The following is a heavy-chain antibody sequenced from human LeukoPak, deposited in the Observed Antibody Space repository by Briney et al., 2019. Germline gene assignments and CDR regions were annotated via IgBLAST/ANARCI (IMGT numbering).Heavy chain of an antibody. CDR2: IWYDGSNK. V-gene: IGHV3-33*01. CDR1: GFTFSSYG. J-gene: IGHJ5*02. Sequence: GGSLRLSCAASGFTFSSYGMLWVRQAPGKGLEGVAVIWYDGSNKYYADSVKGRFTISRDNSQNTLYLQMNSLRAEHTAVYYCARGCLHYYDSSGYCLSWFDPWGQGTLVTVSS. D-gene: IGHD3-22*01. CDR3: ARGCLHYYDSSGYCLSWFDP.